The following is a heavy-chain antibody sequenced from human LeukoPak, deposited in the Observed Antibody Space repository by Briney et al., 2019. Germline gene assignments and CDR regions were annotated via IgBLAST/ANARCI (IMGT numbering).Heavy chain of an antibody. J-gene: IGHJ4*02. V-gene: IGHV4-31*03. Sequence: PSETLSLTCTVSGGSISSGGYYWSWIRQHPGKGLEWIGYINYSGSTYYTPSLKSRVTISVGTSKNQFSLRLSSVTAADTAVYFCARVGSSFPFDYWGQGTLVTVSS. CDR2: INYSGST. CDR1: GGSISSGGYY. CDR3: ARVGSSFPFDY. D-gene: IGHD6-6*01.